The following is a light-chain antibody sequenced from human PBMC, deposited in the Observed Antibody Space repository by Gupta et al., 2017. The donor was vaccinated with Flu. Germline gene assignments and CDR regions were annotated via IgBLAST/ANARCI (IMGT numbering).Light chain of an antibody. V-gene: IGKV3-11*01. CDR3: QQGSNWVT. CDR1: QTVRSY. Sequence: DIVLTQSPATLSSSPGERATLSCRASQTVRSYLAWYQQKPGQAPRLLMYAASSRATGIPARFSGGGDRKVFPPTISRQEAEEFAVYCCQQGSNWVTFGGGTKLEIK. J-gene: IGKJ4*01. CDR2: AAS.